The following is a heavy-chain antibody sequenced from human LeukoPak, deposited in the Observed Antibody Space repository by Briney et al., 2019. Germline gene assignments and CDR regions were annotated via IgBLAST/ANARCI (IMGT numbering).Heavy chain of an antibody. CDR1: GFTFSSYG. D-gene: IGHD3-22*01. CDR2: IRYDGSNK. Sequence: GGSLRLSCAASGFTFSSYGMHWVRQAPGKGLEWVAFIRYDGSNKYYADSVKGRFTISRDNSKNTLYLQMNSLRAEDTAVYYCARERAREVTYYDSSGYDSLDYWGQGTLVTVSS. CDR3: ARERAREVTYYDSSGYDSLDY. V-gene: IGHV3-30*02. J-gene: IGHJ4*02.